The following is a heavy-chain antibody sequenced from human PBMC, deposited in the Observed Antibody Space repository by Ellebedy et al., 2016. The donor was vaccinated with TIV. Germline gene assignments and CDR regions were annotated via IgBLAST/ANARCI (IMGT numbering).Heavy chain of an antibody. CDR3: ARYSYGPIDY. D-gene: IGHD5-18*01. J-gene: IGHJ4*02. CDR1: GGSISSHY. V-gene: IGHV4-59*05. CDR2: TYYSGST. Sequence: SETLSLXXTVSGGSISSHYWSWIRQPPGRGLEWIGSTYYSGSTYYNPSLKSRVTISVDTSKNQFSLKLSSVTAADTAVYYCARYSYGPIDYWGQGTLVTVSS.